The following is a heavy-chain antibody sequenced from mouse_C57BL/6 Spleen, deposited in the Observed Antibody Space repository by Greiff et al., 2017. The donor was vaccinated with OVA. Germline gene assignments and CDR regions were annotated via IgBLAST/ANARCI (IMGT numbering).Heavy chain of an antibody. J-gene: IGHJ2*01. CDR3: ARQDGKEYYFDY. CDR1: GFTFSDYY. CDR2: ISNGGGST. D-gene: IGHD2-1*01. Sequence: EVKVEESGGGLVQPGGSLKLSCAASGFTFSDYYMYWVRQTPEKRLEWVAYISNGGGSTYYPDTVKGRFTISRDNAKNTLYLQMSRLKSEDTAMYYCARQDGKEYYFDYWGQGTTLTVSS. V-gene: IGHV5-12*01.